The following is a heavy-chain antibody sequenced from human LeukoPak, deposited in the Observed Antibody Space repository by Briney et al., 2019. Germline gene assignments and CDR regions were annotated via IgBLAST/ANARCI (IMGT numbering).Heavy chain of an antibody. CDR2: IYSGGST. CDR3: ARDRRGSGSYYSDY. V-gene: IGHV3-66*01. Sequence: GGSLRLSCAASGFTFSSYSMNWVRQAPGKGLEWVSVIYSGGSTYYADSVKGRFTISRDNSKNTLYLQMSSLRAEDTAVYYCARDRRGSGSYYSDYWGQGTLVTVSS. CDR1: GFTFSSYS. J-gene: IGHJ4*02. D-gene: IGHD3-10*01.